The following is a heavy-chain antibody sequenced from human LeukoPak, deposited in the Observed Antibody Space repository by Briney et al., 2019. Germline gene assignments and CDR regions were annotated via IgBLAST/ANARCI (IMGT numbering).Heavy chain of an antibody. CDR3: ARIRGPNFGGRFLEWFLLDP. D-gene: IGHD3-3*01. Sequence: KPSETLSLTCTVSGGSISSYYWSWIRQPPGKGLEWIGYIYYSGSTNYNPSLKSRVTISVDTSKNQFSLKLSSVTAADTAVYYCARIRGPNFGGRFLEWFLLDPWGQGTLVTVSS. V-gene: IGHV4-59*01. CDR2: IYYSGST. J-gene: IGHJ5*02. CDR1: GGSISSYY.